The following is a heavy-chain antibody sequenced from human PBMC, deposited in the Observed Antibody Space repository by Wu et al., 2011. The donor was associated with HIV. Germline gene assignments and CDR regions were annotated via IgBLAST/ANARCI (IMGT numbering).Heavy chain of an antibody. CDR3: ARSRYPYYYYAVDV. J-gene: IGHJ6*02. V-gene: IGHV1-69*18. Sequence: QVQLVQSGAEVKKPGSSAKVSCKASGGTFSSHAINWVRQAPGQGLEWMGRIIPMFGTPNYARKFQGRVTITADESTSTAYMELSSLRSDDTAVYYXARSRYPYYYYAVDVWGQGTTVTVSS. CDR1: GGTFSSHA. CDR2: IIPMFGTP. D-gene: IGHD2-2*02.